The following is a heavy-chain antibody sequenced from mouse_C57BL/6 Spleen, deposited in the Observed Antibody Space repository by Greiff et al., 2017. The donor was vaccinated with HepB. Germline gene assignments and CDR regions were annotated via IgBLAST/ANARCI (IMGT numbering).Heavy chain of an antibody. D-gene: IGHD2-4*01. J-gene: IGHJ4*01. CDR2: IDPETGGT. CDR3: TRSDYGDAMDY. Sequence: VQLQQSGAELVRPGASVTLSCKASGYTFTDYEMHWVKQTPVHGLEWIGAIDPETGGTAYNQKFKGKAILTADTSSSTAYMELRSLTSEDSAVYYCTRSDYGDAMDYWGQGTSVTVSS. V-gene: IGHV1-15*01. CDR1: GYTFTDYE.